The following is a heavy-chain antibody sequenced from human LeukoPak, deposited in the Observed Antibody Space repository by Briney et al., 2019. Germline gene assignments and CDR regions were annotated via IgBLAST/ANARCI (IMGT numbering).Heavy chain of an antibody. CDR2: IRNKANSYTT. D-gene: IGHD5/OR15-5a*01. Sequence: PGPSLRLSFAPTRFTFIDPYIDWVPPAPGKGLEWIGRIRNKANSYTTEYAASVKGRFTVSRDDSKNSLFLQMNSLESEDTAVYYCARRNSVTQGLDNWGQGTLVTVSS. V-gene: IGHV3-72*01. CDR3: ARRNSVTQGLDN. CDR1: RFTFIDPY. J-gene: IGHJ4*02.